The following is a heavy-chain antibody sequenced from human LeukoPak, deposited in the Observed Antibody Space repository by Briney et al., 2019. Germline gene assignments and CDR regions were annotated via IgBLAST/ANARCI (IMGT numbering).Heavy chain of an antibody. CDR2: INNSGST. V-gene: IGHV4-34*01. CDR3: ARGRFPSTQRYCSSTSCPSPSLHYYHMDV. D-gene: IGHD2-2*01. Sequence: SETLSLTCAVYGGSFSGYYWSWIRQPPGPGLECIGEINNSGSTNYNTSLKTRVTISVDPSKNQVSLKLSSVTAADTAVYYCARGRFPSTQRYCSSTSCPSPSLHYYHMDVWGKGTTVTVSS. CDR1: GGSFSGYY. J-gene: IGHJ6*03.